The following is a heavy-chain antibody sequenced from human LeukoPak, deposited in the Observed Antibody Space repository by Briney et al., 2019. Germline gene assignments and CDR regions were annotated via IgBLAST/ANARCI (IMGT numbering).Heavy chain of an antibody. J-gene: IGHJ4*02. D-gene: IGHD1-26*01. CDR1: GFTFSDYY. Sequence: GGSLRLSCAASGFTFSDYYMSWIRQAPGKGLEWVSYISSSGSTIYYADSAKGRFTISRDNAKNSLYLQMNSLRAEDTAVYYCASNRYSGSYYTFDSFDYWGQGTLVTVSS. CDR2: ISSSGSTI. CDR3: ASNRYSGSYYTFDSFDY. V-gene: IGHV3-11*01.